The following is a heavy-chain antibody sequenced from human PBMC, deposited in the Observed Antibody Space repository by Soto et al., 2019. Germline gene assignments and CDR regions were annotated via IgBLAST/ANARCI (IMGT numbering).Heavy chain of an antibody. CDR2: TRNKANSYTT. CDR1: GFTFSDHY. V-gene: IGHV3-72*01. CDR3: ARGGGAYMSYYYGMDV. Sequence: EVQLVESGGGLVQPGGSLRLSCAASGFTFSDHYMDWVRQAPGKGLEWVGRTRNKANSYTTDYAASVKGRFTLSSDDSKNSLDLQMNSLKTDDTAVYYCARGGGAYMSYYYGMDVWGQGTTVTVSS. D-gene: IGHD1-26*01. J-gene: IGHJ6*02.